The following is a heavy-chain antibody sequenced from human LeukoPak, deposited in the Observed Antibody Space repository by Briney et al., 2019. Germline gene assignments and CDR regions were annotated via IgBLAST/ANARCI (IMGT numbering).Heavy chain of an antibody. CDR2: IKQDGSEK. CDR3: AREALGLRYAFDI. CDR1: GFTFSTYW. V-gene: IGHV3-7*01. J-gene: IGHJ3*02. Sequence: GGSLRLSCAASGFTFSTYWMSWVRQAPGKGLEWVANIKQDGSEKYYVDSVKGRFTISRDNAKNSLYLQMNTLRPEDTAVYYCAREALGLRYAFDIWGQGTVVTVSS. D-gene: IGHD3-16*01.